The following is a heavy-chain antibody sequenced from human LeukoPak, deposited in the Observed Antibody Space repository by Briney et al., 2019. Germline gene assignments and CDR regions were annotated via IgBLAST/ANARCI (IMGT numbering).Heavy chain of an antibody. CDR2: INPNSGGT. V-gene: IGHV1-2*06. Sequence: ASVKVSCKASGYTFTGYYMHWVRQAPGQGLEWMGRINPNSGGTNYAQKFQGRVTMTRDTSISTAYMELSRLRSDDTAVYYCARYATATHAFDYWGQGTLVTVSS. CDR3: ARYATATHAFDY. CDR1: GYTFTGYY. J-gene: IGHJ4*02. D-gene: IGHD2-2*01.